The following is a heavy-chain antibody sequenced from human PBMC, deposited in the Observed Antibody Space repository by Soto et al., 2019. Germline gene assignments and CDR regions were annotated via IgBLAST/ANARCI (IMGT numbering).Heavy chain of an antibody. Sequence: PSETLSLTCTVSGGSISSGGYYWSWIRQHPGKGLEWIGYIYYSGSTYYNPSLKSRVTISVDTSKNQFSLKLSSVTAADTAVYYCARERYYDILTTVHYFDYCGQGTMVTVSS. D-gene: IGHD3-9*01. V-gene: IGHV4-31*03. CDR1: GGSISSGGYY. J-gene: IGHJ4*02. CDR2: IYYSGST. CDR3: ARERYYDILTTVHYFDY.